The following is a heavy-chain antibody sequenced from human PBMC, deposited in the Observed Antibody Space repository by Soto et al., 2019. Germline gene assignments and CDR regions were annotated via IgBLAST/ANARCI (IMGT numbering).Heavy chain of an antibody. V-gene: IGHV3-7*01. J-gene: IGHJ5*02. D-gene: IGHD3-3*01. CDR2: IKQDGSEK. CDR3: ASTPNQNKYDFWSGSNWFDP. CDR1: GFTFSSYW. Sequence: HPGGSLRLSCAASGFTFSSYWMSWVRQAPGKXLEWVANIKQDGSEKYYVDSVKGRFTISRDNAKNSLYLQMNSLRAEDTAVYYCASTPNQNKYDFWSGSNWFDPWGQGTLVTVSS.